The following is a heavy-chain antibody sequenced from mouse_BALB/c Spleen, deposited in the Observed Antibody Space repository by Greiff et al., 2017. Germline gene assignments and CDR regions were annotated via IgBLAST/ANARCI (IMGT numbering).Heavy chain of an antibody. V-gene: IGHV2-9*02. D-gene: IGHD1-2*01. J-gene: IGHJ1*01. CDR3: ARDRGYVRNWYFDV. Sequence: QVQLKESGPGLVAPSQSLSITCTVSGFSLTSYGVHWVRQPPGKGLEWLGVIWAGGSTNYNSALMSRLSISKDNSKSQVFLKMNSLQTDDTAMYYCARDRGYVRNWYFDVWGAGTTVTVSS. CDR2: IWAGGST. CDR1: GFSLTSYG.